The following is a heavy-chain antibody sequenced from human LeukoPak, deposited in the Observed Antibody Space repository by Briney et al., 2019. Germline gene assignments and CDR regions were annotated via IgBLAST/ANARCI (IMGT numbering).Heavy chain of an antibody. Sequence: PGGSLRLSCAASGVTFSRYSMNWVRQAPGKGLEWVSYISDSGNTIHYADSVKGRFTISRENAKNSLFLQMNSLRVEDTSVFYCARDQGGYNYGRGYFDYWGRGTLVTVSS. J-gene: IGHJ4*02. CDR1: GVTFSRYS. CDR3: ARDQGGYNYGRGYFDY. V-gene: IGHV3-48*01. CDR2: ISDSGNTI. D-gene: IGHD5-24*01.